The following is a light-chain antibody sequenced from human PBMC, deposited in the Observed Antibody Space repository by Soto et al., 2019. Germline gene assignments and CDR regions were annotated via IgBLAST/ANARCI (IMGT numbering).Light chain of an antibody. CDR1: TSDVGAYIY. J-gene: IGLJ3*02. CDR2: DVT. V-gene: IGLV2-14*03. Sequence: QSALTQPASVSGSLGQSITISCTGTTSDVGAYIYVSWYQQHPGKAPQLVIYDVTNRPSGVSNRFSGSKSGNTASLTISGLQAEDEADYYCSSYTSSSTLVFGGGTKLTVL. CDR3: SSYTSSSTLV.